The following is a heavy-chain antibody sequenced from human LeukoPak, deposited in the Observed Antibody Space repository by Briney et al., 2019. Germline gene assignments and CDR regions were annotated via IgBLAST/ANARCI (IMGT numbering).Heavy chain of an antibody. V-gene: IGHV3-30-3*01. CDR2: TSSDLNVK. CDR1: GFTFRNYV. Sequence: GGSLRLSCAASGFTFRNYVIHWVRQAPGKGLEWVAVTSSDLNVKLYADSVKGRFTISRDNPRSTLYLQMNSLRPEDTAIYYCAREGYYGSGSPPSLHFDYWGQGTLVTVSS. CDR3: AREGYYGSGSPPSLHFDY. J-gene: IGHJ4*02. D-gene: IGHD3-10*01.